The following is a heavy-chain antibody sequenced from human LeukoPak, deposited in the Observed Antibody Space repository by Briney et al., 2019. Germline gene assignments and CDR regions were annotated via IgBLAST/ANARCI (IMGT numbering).Heavy chain of an antibody. CDR3: AKARARYWYFDL. Sequence: PGRSLRLSCAASGFTFDDYAMHWVRRAPGKDLEWVSGISWNSGSIGYADSVKGRFTISRDNAKNSLYLQMNSLRAEDTALYYCAKARARYWYFDLWGRGSLVTVSS. J-gene: IGHJ2*01. CDR1: GFTFDDYA. CDR2: ISWNSGSI. V-gene: IGHV3-9*01.